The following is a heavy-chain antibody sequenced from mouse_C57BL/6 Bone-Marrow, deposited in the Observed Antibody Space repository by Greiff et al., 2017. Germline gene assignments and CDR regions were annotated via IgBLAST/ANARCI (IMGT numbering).Heavy chain of an antibody. CDR1: GYTFTSYW. J-gene: IGHJ1*03. D-gene: IGHD2-4*01. Sequence: QVQLQQPGAELVKPGASVKLSCKASGYTFTSYWMHWVKQRPGQGLEWIGMIHPNSGSTNYNVKFKSKATLTVDKSSSTAYMQLSSLTSEDSAVYYCAREEVDYGYWYFDVWGTGTTVTVSS. CDR3: AREEVDYGYWYFDV. CDR2: IHPNSGST. V-gene: IGHV1-64*01.